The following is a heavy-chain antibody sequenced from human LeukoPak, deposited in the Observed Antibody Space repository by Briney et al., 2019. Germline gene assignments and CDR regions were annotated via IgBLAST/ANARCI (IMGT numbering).Heavy chain of an antibody. Sequence: PGGSLRLSCSASGFTFSFYAMHWVRQAPGKGLEYVSAISGSGGSTYYADSVKGRFTISRDNSKNTLYLQLSSLRAEDTAVYYCVIDHTAIIDYWGLGTLVTVSS. V-gene: IGHV3-64D*06. CDR2: ISGSGGST. J-gene: IGHJ4*02. CDR3: VIDHTAIIDY. D-gene: IGHD5-18*01. CDR1: GFTFSFYA.